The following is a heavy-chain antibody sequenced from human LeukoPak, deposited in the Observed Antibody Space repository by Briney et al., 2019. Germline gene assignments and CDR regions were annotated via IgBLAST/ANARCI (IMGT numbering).Heavy chain of an antibody. J-gene: IGHJ4*02. CDR2: IKQDGSEK. V-gene: IGHV3-7*01. D-gene: IGHD5-18*01. CDR1: GFTFSSYW. CDR3: ARVSLRAMVEY. Sequence: GGSLRLSCAASGFTFSSYWMTWVRQAPGKGLEWVASIKQDGSEKNYVDSVKGRFTISRDNAKNSLYVQMNSLRVEDTAVYYCARVSLRAMVEYWGQGTLVTVSS.